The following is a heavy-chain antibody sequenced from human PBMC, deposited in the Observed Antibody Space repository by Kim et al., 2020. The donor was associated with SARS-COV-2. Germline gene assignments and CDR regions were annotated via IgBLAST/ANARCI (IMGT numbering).Heavy chain of an antibody. CDR2: DGTDK. Sequence: DGTDKYYVDSVKGRFTIYRDNAKNSLFLQMNGLRVDDTAVYYCARGGRPADWGQGTLVTVSS. D-gene: IGHD2-2*01. J-gene: IGHJ4*02. CDR3: ARGGRPAD. V-gene: IGHV3-7*01.